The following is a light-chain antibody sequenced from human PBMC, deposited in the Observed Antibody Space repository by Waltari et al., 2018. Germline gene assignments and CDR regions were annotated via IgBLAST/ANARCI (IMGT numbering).Light chain of an antibody. CDR3: ATWDDSLGGPV. Sequence: QSLLIHPPSVSGTPGQRLTISCSGSTSTLGGNTVIWYQQPPGMAPKLLISRTSQRPSGVPDRFSGSKSGTSASLAISGLQSEDEADYYCATWDDSLGGPVFGGGTKLTVL. CDR1: TSTLGGNT. J-gene: IGLJ3*02. CDR2: RTS. V-gene: IGLV1-44*01.